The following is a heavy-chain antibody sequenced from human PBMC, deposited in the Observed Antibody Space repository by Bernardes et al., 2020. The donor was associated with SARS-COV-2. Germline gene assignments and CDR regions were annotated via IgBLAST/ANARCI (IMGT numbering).Heavy chain of an antibody. CDR3: ARGQYDGTSGGFDY. D-gene: IGHD3-16*01. CDR1: GFTFDDHT. CDR2: VSWHGDTT. V-gene: IGHV3-43*01. Sequence: GGSLRLSCAASGFTFDDHTMHWVRQPPGKGLEWVSLVSWHGDTTSYKDSVKGRFTISRDNNKNSLYLRMESLRTEDTALYYCARGQYDGTSGGFDYWGQGTLVTVSS. J-gene: IGHJ4*02.